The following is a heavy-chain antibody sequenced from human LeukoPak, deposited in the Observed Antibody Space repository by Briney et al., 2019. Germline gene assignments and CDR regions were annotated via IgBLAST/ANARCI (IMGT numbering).Heavy chain of an antibody. CDR1: GGTFSSYA. Sequence: GASVKVSCKASGGTFSSYAISWVRQAPGQGFEWMGGIIPIFGTANYAQKFQGRVTITTDESTSTAYMELSSLRSEDTAVYYCARDAQQLGGYFDYWGQGTLVTVSS. D-gene: IGHD6-13*01. CDR2: IIPIFGTA. V-gene: IGHV1-69*05. CDR3: ARDAQQLGGYFDY. J-gene: IGHJ4*02.